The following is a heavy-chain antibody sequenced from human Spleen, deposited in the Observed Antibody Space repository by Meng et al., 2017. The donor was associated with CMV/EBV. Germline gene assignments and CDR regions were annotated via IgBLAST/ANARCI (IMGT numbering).Heavy chain of an antibody. J-gene: IGHJ6*02. V-gene: IGHV3-48*03. CDR2: ISSSGSVM. CDR3: ARGVAAAGMTIYYYYGMDV. CDR1: GFTFSDYE. D-gene: IGHD6-13*01. Sequence: GGSLRLSCAASGFTFSDYEMNWVRQAPGKGLEWFSYISSSGSVMYYTDSVKDRFTASRDNAQNSLYLQMNSLRAEDTAVYYCARGVAAAGMTIYYYYGMDVWGQGTTVTVSS.